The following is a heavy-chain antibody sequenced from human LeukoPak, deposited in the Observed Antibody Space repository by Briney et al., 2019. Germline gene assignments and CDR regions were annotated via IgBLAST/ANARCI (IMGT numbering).Heavy chain of an antibody. CDR1: GYSISSGYY. J-gene: IGHJ4*02. D-gene: IGHD3-22*01. CDR2: IYHSGST. Sequence: SETLSLTCTVSGYSISSGYYWGWIRQPPGKGLEWIGIIYHSGSTYYNPSLKSRLTISVDTSKNQFSLKLSSVTTADTAVYYCARQGSLGTSGYNYWGQGTLVTVSS. CDR3: ARQGSLGTSGYNY. V-gene: IGHV4-38-2*02.